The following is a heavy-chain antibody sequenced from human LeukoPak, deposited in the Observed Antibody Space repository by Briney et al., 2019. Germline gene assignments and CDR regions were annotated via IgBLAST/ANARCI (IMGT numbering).Heavy chain of an antibody. V-gene: IGHV3-74*01. Sequence: PGGSLRLSCAASGFTFSRFWMHWVRQPPGKGLVWFSRIDTGGSTTTYADSVKGRFTISRDNAKNTVYLQINSLRAEDTAVYYCATLSSFGNDYWGQGVLVTVSS. CDR3: ATLSSFGNDY. J-gene: IGHJ4*02. CDR2: IDTGGSTT. D-gene: IGHD5-18*01. CDR1: GFTFSRFW.